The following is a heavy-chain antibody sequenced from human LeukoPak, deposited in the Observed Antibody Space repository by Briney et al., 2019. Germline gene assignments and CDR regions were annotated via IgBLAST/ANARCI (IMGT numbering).Heavy chain of an antibody. D-gene: IGHD5-24*01. J-gene: IGHJ4*02. CDR3: AKESSEMATRDPYFDY. CDR2: IYYSGST. CDR1: GGSISSYY. Sequence: SETLSLTCTVSGGSISSYYWSWIRQPPGKGLEWIGYIYYSGSTNYNPSLKSRVTISVDTSKNQFSLKLSSVTAADTAVYYCAKESSEMATRDPYFDYWGQGTLVTVSS. V-gene: IGHV4-59*01.